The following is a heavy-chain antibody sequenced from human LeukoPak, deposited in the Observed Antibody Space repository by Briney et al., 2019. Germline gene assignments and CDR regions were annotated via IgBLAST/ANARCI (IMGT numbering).Heavy chain of an antibody. CDR2: IKQDGTEK. Sequence: PGGSLRLSCAASGFTFSTYWMSWVRQAPGKGLEWVAVIKQDGTEKYYVDSVKGRFTISRDNAKNTLNLQMNSLRAEDTAVYFCARDGSHYNLDYWGQGSWSPSPQ. J-gene: IGHJ4*02. CDR1: GFTFSTYW. CDR3: ARDGSHYNLDY. V-gene: IGHV3-7*01. D-gene: IGHD5-24*01.